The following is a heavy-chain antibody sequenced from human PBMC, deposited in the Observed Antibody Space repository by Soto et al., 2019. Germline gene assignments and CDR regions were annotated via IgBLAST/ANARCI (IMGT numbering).Heavy chain of an antibody. CDR3: AKNQGVELVPLATVDWFDP. CDR1: GFIFENFG. CDR2: ISGSGFKK. D-gene: IGHD1-26*01. J-gene: IGHJ5*02. V-gene: IGHV3-23*01. Sequence: PGGSLRLSCAASGFIFENFGMSWVRQAPGKGLEWTSSISGSGFKKYYADSVKGRFTISRDKSKSTVYLELNNLSAEDTAVYHCAKNQGVELVPLATVDWFDPWGQGSVVTVSS.